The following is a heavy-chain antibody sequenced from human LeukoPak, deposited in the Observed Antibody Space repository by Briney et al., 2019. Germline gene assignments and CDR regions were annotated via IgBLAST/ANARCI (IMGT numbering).Heavy chain of an antibody. Sequence: SVKVSCKASGGTFSSYPISWVRQAPGQGLEWMGGIIPLFVTPKYAQNFQGRVTITADESTSTAYMELSSLRSDDTAVDYCARGNNPPYNSYYFMDVWGKGTTVTVSS. CDR2: IIPLFVTP. V-gene: IGHV1-69*01. J-gene: IGHJ6*03. D-gene: IGHD1/OR15-1a*01. CDR3: ARGNNPPYNSYYFMDV. CDR1: GGTFSSYP.